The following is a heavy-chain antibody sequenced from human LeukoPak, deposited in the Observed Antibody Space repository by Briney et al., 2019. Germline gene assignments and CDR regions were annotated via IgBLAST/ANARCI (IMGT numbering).Heavy chain of an antibody. Sequence: ASVKVSCKASGYTFTSYGINWVRQATGQGLEWMGWMNPNSGNTGYAQKFQGRVTITRNTSISTAYMELSSLRSEDTAVYYCARGGGCSSTSCYTGEAWGQGTLVTVSS. J-gene: IGHJ5*02. V-gene: IGHV1-8*03. CDR2: MNPNSGNT. D-gene: IGHD2-2*02. CDR3: ARGGGCSSTSCYTGEA. CDR1: GYTFTSYG.